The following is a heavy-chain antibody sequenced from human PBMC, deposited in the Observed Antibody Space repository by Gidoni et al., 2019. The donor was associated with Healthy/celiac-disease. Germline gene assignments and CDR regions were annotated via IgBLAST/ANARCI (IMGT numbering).Heavy chain of an antibody. D-gene: IGHD3-3*01. CDR2: ISYDGSNK. V-gene: IGHV3-30-3*01. CDR3: ARDQWSIFGVVIHNWFDP. J-gene: IGHJ5*02. Sequence: QVQLVESGGGVLQPGRSLRLSCAAPGFPFRSYAMHWVRQAPGKGLGWVAVISYDGSNKYYADSVKGRFTISRDNSKNTLYLQMNSLRAEDTAVYYCARDQWSIFGVVIHNWFDPWGQGTLVTVSS. CDR1: GFPFRSYA.